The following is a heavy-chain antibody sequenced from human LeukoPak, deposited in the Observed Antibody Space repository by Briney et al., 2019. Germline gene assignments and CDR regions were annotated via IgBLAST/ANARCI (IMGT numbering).Heavy chain of an antibody. V-gene: IGHV3-30*18. D-gene: IGHD2-2*03. CDR2: ISYDGSNK. Sequence: GGSLRLSCAASGFTFSSYEMNWVRQAPGKGLEWVAVISYDGSNKYYADSVKGRFTISRDNSKNTLYLQMNSLRAEDTAVYYCAKDALDIVVVPAARARYYYYYMDVWGKGTTVTVSS. J-gene: IGHJ6*03. CDR3: AKDALDIVVVPAARARYYYYYMDV. CDR1: GFTFSSYE.